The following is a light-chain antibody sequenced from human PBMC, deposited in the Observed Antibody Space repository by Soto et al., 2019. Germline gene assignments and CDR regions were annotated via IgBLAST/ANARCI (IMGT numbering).Light chain of an antibody. CDR2: GAS. V-gene: IGKV3-20*01. J-gene: IGKJ1*01. CDR1: QSVSTSY. Sequence: EIVLTQSPGTLSLSPGERATLSCRASQSVSTSYLAWYQHKPGQAPRLLIYGASRRATGVPDRFSGSGSGRDYTLTISRLEPEDFAVYYCQHYGSSRTFGQGTKVESK. CDR3: QHYGSSRT.